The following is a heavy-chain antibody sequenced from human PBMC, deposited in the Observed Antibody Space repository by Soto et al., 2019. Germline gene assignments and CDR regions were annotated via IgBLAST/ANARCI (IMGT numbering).Heavy chain of an antibody. CDR3: ARGLSSTRYSFDY. D-gene: IGHD3-22*01. Sequence: TLSLTCTVSGGSISSGGYDWSWIRQHPGKGPEWIGYIYYSGSTYYNPSLKSRVTISVDTSKNQFSLKLSSVTAADTAVHYCARGLSSTRYSFDYWGQGTLVTVS. CDR2: IYYSGST. V-gene: IGHV4-31*03. CDR1: GGSISSGGYD. J-gene: IGHJ4*02.